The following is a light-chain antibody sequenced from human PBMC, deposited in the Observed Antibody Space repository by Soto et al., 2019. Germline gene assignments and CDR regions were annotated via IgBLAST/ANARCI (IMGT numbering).Light chain of an antibody. CDR2: DAS. J-gene: IGKJ5*01. Sequence: EIVMTQSPATLSVSPGERATLSCRASQSVSRNLAWYQQKPGQPPRLLIYDASTRATGVPARFGGSGSGTEFTLTISGLQSEDFAVYYCQQYQSWPITFGQGTRLEIK. CDR1: QSVSRN. CDR3: QQYQSWPIT. V-gene: IGKV3-15*01.